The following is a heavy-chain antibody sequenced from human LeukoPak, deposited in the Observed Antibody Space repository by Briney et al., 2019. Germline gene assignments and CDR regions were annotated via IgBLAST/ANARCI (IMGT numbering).Heavy chain of an antibody. J-gene: IGHJ4*02. V-gene: IGHV4-59*02. Sequence: SETLSLTCTVSGDSVTTYYWSWIRQPPGKGLEWLGYVYYSGSATYNPSLKSRVTISVDTSKNQFSLKLSSVTAADTAVYYCARQYYYESSGFWYWGQGTLVTVSS. CDR1: GDSVTTYY. CDR2: VYYSGSA. CDR3: ARQYYYESSGFWY. D-gene: IGHD3-22*01.